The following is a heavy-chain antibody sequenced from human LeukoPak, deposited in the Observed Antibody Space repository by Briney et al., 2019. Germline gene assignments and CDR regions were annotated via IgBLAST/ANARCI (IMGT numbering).Heavy chain of an antibody. J-gene: IGHJ4*02. CDR3: ARGGDCSGGSCSKYCFDY. V-gene: IGHV4-34*01. D-gene: IGHD2-15*01. CDR1: GGSFSGYY. Sequence: SETLSLTCAVYGGSFSGYYWSWIRQPPGKGLEWIGEINHSGSTNYNPSLKSRVTISVDTSKNQFSLKLSSVAAADTAVYYCARGGDCSGGSCSKYCFDYWGQGTLVTVSS. CDR2: INHSGST.